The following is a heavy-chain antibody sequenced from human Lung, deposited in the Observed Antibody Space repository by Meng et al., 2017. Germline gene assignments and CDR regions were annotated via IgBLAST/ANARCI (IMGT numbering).Heavy chain of an antibody. D-gene: IGHD4-11*01. CDR2: INHSGST. J-gene: IGHJ4*02. V-gene: IGHV4-34*01. Sequence: QGQRRQWGAGLLKPSGTLSLTCVVSGGSFSDYYWSWIRQPPGKGLEWIGEINHSGSTNYNPSLESRATISVDTSQNNLSLKLSSVTAADSAVYYCARGPTTMAHDFDYWGQGTLVTVSS. CDR3: ARGPTTMAHDFDY. CDR1: GGSFSDYY.